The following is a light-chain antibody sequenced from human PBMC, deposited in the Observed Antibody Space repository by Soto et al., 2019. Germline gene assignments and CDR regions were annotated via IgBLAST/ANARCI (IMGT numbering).Light chain of an antibody. CDR1: QSVSDN. CDR3: QQYGSSPFIT. V-gene: IGKV3D-15*01. J-gene: IGKJ5*01. CDR2: GAS. Sequence: EIVMTQSPATLSVSPGERATLSCRASQSVSDNLAWYQQKPGQAPRLLIYGASTRATGIPARFSGIGSGTEFTLTISRLESEDFAVYYCQQYGSSPFITFGQGTRLEIK.